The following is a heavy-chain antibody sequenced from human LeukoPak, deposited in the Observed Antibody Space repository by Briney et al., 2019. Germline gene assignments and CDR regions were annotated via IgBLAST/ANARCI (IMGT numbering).Heavy chain of an antibody. V-gene: IGHV4-30-4*01. D-gene: IGHD3-10*01. Sequence: SWIRQPPGKGLEWIGYIYYSGSTYYNPSLKSRVSISVDTSKNQFSLRLTSVTAADTAVYYCAREPVFGSENNRKIPIDFWGQGTLVAVSS. J-gene: IGHJ4*02. CDR2: IYYSGST. CDR3: AREPVFGSENNRKIPIDF.